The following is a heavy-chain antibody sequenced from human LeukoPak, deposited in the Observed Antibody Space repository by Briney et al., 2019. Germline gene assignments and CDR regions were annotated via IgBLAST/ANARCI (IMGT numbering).Heavy chain of an antibody. J-gene: IGHJ4*02. CDR3: ARDAFAELLRLVPFDY. CDR2: ISAYNGNT. D-gene: IGHD1-26*01. V-gene: IGHV1-18*01. Sequence: ASVKVFCKASGYTFTSYGISWVRQAPGQGLEWMGWISAYNGNTNYAQKLQGRVTMTTDTSTSTAYMELRSLRSDDTAVYYCARDAFAELLRLVPFDYWGQGTLVTVSS. CDR1: GYTFTSYG.